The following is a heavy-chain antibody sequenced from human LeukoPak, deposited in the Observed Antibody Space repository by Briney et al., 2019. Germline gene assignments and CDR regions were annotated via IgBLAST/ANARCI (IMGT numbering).Heavy chain of an antibody. CDR2: ISWDGGST. J-gene: IGHJ4*02. D-gene: IGHD3-9*01. V-gene: IGHV3-43D*03. Sequence: GGSLRLSCAASGFTFYDYAMHWVRQAPGKGLEWVSLISWDGGSTYYADSVKGRFTISRDNSKNSLYLQMNSLRAEDTALYYCAKGQLYYDILTGAFDFDYWGQGTLVTVSS. CDR1: GFTFYDYA. CDR3: AKGQLYYDILTGAFDFDY.